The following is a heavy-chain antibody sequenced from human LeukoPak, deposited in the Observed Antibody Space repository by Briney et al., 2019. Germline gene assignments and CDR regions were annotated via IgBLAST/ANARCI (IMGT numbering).Heavy chain of an antibody. CDR1: GYTFTGSY. V-gene: IGHV1-2*02. CDR3: ARKRFLEWLIFDY. J-gene: IGHJ4*02. Sequence: ASVKVSCKASGYTFTGSYMHWVRQAPGQGLERMGWINPNTGGTNYAQKFQGRVTMTRNTFISTAYMELSRLRSDDTAVYYCARKRFLEWLIFDYWGQGTLVTVSS. D-gene: IGHD3-3*01. CDR2: INPNTGGT.